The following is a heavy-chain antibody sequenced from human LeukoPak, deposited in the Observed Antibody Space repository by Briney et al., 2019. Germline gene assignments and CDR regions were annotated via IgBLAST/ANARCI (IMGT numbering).Heavy chain of an antibody. D-gene: IGHD1-26*01. J-gene: IGHJ4*02. CDR2: MNPNSGNT. CDR1: GYTFTSYD. Sequence: GASVKVSCKASGYTFTSYDINWVRQATGQGLEWMGWMNPNSGNTGYAQKFQGRVTITADESTSTAYMELSSLRSEDTAVYYCAREHSGSYYGGFDYWGQGTLVTVSS. V-gene: IGHV1-8*01. CDR3: AREHSGSYYGGFDY.